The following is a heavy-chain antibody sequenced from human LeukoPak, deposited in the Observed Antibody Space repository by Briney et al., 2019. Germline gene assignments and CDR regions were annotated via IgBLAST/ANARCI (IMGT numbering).Heavy chain of an antibody. J-gene: IGHJ4*02. CDR2: ISSSGGTI. CDR3: AREKSDYFDSSGYALDFDY. Sequence: GGSLRLSCAASGFTFSTYEMNWVRQAPEKGPEWVSYISSSGGTIYYTDSVKGRFTISRDNAKNSLHLQMNSLRAEDTAVYYCAREKSDYFDSSGYALDFDYWGQGTLVTVSS. CDR1: GFTFSTYE. V-gene: IGHV3-48*03. D-gene: IGHD3-22*01.